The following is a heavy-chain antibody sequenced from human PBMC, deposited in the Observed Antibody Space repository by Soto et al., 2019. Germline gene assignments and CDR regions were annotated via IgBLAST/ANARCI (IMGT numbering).Heavy chain of an antibody. CDR1: GGSISSGGYY. J-gene: IGHJ6*02. V-gene: IGHV4-31*03. CDR3: ARDPELLWFGELLPRGYYGMDV. Sequence: SETLSLTCTVSGGSISSGGYYWSWIRQHPGKGLEWIGYIYYSGSTYYNPSLKSRVTISVDTSKNQFSLKLSSVTAADTAVYYCARDPELLWFGELLPRGYYGMDVWGQGTTVTVSS. CDR2: IYYSGST. D-gene: IGHD3-10*01.